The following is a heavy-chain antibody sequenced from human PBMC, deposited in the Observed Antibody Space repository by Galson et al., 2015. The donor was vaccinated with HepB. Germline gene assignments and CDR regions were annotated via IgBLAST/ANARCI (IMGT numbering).Heavy chain of an antibody. CDR2: INSDGSST. J-gene: IGHJ4*02. D-gene: IGHD4-17*01. Sequence: SLRLSCAASGFTFSSYWMHWVRQAPGKGLVWVSRINSDGSSTSYADSVKGRFTISRDNAKNTLYLQMNSLRAEDTAVYYCARGYGDYSPWGRYYFDYWGQGTLVTVSS. V-gene: IGHV3-74*01. CDR3: ARGYGDYSPWGRYYFDY. CDR1: GFTFSSYW.